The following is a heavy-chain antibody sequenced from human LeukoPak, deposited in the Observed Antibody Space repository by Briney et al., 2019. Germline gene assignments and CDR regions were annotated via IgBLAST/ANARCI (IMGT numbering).Heavy chain of an antibody. V-gene: IGHV4-34*01. Sequence: SETLSLTCAVYGGSFSGYYWSWIRQPPGKGLEWIGEINHSGSTNYNPSLKSRVTISVDTSKNQFSLKLSSVTAADTAMYYCARAWYFDLWGRGTLVTVSS. CDR3: ARAWYFDL. CDR2: INHSGST. J-gene: IGHJ2*01. CDR1: GGSFSGYY.